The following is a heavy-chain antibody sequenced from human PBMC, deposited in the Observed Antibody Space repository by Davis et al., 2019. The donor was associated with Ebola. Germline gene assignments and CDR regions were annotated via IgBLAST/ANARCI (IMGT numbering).Heavy chain of an antibody. Sequence: PGGSLRLSCAASGFTFSSYSMNWVRQAPGKGLEWVSYISSSSSTIYYADSVKGRFTISRDNAKNSLYLQMNSLRDEDTAVYYCARDHPIYCGGDCPSFDYWGQGTLVTVSS. CDR2: ISSSSSTI. J-gene: IGHJ4*02. D-gene: IGHD2-21*01. V-gene: IGHV3-48*02. CDR3: ARDHPIYCGGDCPSFDY. CDR1: GFTFSSYS.